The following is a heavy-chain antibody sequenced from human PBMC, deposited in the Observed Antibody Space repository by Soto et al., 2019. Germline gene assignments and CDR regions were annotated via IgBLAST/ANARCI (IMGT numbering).Heavy chain of an antibody. D-gene: IGHD6-19*01. CDR3: AREYTETVDGPTPFYFDF. Sequence: SETLSLTCRVSGDSISTYYWSWIRHSAGKGLEWIGRTYITGDTNYNPSLKSRVTMSLDASKYQLSLHLRSVTAADTALYYCAREYTETVDGPTPFYFDFWGQGTPVTVSS. CDR2: TYITGDT. CDR1: GDSISTYY. V-gene: IGHV4-4*07. J-gene: IGHJ4*02.